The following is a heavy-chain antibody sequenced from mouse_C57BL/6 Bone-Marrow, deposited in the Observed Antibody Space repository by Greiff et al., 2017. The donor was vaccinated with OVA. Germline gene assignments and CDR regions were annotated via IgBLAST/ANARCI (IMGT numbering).Heavy chain of an antibody. CDR1: GYTFTSYW. V-gene: IGHV1-69*01. D-gene: IGHD3-2*02. CDR3: AKAAQATLVDY. CDR2: IDPSDSYT. Sequence: QVQLQQPGAELVMPGASVKLSCKASGYTFTSYWMHWVKQRPGQGLEWIGEIDPSDSYTNYNQKFKGKSTLTVDKSSSTAYMQLSSLTSEDSAVDYCAKAAQATLVDYWGQGTTLTVSS. J-gene: IGHJ2*01.